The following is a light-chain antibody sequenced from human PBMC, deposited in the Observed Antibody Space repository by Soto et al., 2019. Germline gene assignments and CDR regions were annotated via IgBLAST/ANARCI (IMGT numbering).Light chain of an antibody. Sequence: QSALTQPTSVSGSPGQSIAISCTGNPNDIGAYDYVSWYQQHPGKAPKLMISAVSNRPSGVSDRFSGSKSGNTASLTISGLQAEDEADYYCSYMRNSLYVFGTGTKLTVL. CDR3: CSYMRNSLYV. CDR1: PNDIGAYDY. J-gene: IGLJ1*01. V-gene: IGLV2-14*01. CDR2: AVS.